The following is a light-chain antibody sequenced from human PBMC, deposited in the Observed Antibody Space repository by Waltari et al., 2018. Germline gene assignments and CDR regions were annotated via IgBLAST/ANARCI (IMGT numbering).Light chain of an antibody. V-gene: IGKV1-39*01. Sequence: DIQMTQSPSYLSASVGDRVTITSRASQSISSYLNWYQQKPGKAPKLLIYAASSLQSGVPSRFSGSGSGTDFTLTISSLQPEDFATYYCQQSYSTPWTFGQGTKVEIK. J-gene: IGKJ1*01. CDR3: QQSYSTPWT. CDR2: AAS. CDR1: QSISSY.